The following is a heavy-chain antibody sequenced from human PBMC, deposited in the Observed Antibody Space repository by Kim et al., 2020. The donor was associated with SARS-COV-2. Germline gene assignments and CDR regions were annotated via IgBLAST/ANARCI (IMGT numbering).Heavy chain of an antibody. J-gene: IGHJ4*02. CDR1: GFTFSNYA. CDR3: AKDIGGSGSYYNSASYY. Sequence: GGSLRLSCATSGFTFSNYAMSWVRQAPGKGLEWVSAITGSGISTYYADSVKGRFTISRDNSDNTVYLQMSSLRAEDTAVYYCAKDIGGSGSYYNSASYYRGQGTLGTVSS. CDR2: ITGSGIST. D-gene: IGHD3-10*01. V-gene: IGHV3-23*01.